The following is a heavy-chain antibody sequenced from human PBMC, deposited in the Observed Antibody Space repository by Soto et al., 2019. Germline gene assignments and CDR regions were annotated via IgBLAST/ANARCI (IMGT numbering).Heavy chain of an antibody. CDR3: ATDTGDIEVVPATT. V-gene: IGHV3-21*04. D-gene: IGHD2-15*01. CDR2: ISTNSNYI. Sequence: PGGSLRLSCQASGFTFSKSSMNWVRQPPGKGLEWLSSISTNSNYIRYADSVKGRFTISRDNAKNSLSLQMMNLRADDTAMYYCATDTGDIEVVPATTWGRGTLVTVSS. J-gene: IGHJ4*02. CDR1: GFTFSKSS.